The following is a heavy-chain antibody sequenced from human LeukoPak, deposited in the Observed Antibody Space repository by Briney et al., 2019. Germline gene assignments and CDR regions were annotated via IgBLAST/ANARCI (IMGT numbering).Heavy chain of an antibody. CDR1: GYTFTSYD. Sequence: ASVKVSCKASGYTFTSYDINWVRQATGQGREWVGWMNPNSGDTGYAQKSQGRVTITRNTSISTAYMELSSLRSEATAVYYCVRGAGATISYYHYYMDVWGKGTTVTVSS. CDR2: MNPNSGDT. V-gene: IGHV1-8*03. D-gene: IGHD1-26*01. J-gene: IGHJ6*03. CDR3: VRGAGATISYYHYYMDV.